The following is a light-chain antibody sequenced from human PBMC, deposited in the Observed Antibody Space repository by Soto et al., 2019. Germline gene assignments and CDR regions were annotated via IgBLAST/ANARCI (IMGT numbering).Light chain of an antibody. J-gene: IGLJ3*02. CDR3: AAWDDSLNGPV. CDR2: TND. CDR1: SSNIGSNY. Sequence: QSVLTQPPSASGTPGQTVTISCSGSSSNIGSNYVYWYQQFPGTAPKLLIYTNDQRPSGVPDRFSGSKSGTSASLAISGLQSEHEADYYCAAWDDSLNGPVFGGGTQLPS. V-gene: IGLV1-44*01.